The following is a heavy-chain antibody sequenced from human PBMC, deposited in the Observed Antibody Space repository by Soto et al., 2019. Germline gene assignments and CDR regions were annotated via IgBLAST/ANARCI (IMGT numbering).Heavy chain of an antibody. CDR1: GFTFDDYA. CDR3: AKADIVVVPAAISD. J-gene: IGHJ4*02. D-gene: IGHD2-2*02. CDR2: ISWNSGSI. Sequence: GGSLRLSCAASGFTFDDYAMHWVRQAPGKGLEWASGISWNSGSIGYADSVKGRFTISRDNAKNSLYLQMNSLRAEDTALYYCAKADIVVVPAAISDWGQGTLVTVSS. V-gene: IGHV3-9*01.